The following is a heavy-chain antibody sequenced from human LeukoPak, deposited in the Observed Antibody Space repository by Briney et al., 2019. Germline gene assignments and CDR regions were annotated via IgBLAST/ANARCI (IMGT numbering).Heavy chain of an antibody. CDR1: GFTFSTYW. CDR3: ARDPVGGRPDY. J-gene: IGHJ4*02. CDR2: IKSDGSST. Sequence: GGSLRLSCAASGFTFSTYWMHWVRQAPGKGLVWASRIKSDGSSTNYADSVKDRFTISRDNAKNTLYLQINSLRAEDTAVYYCARDPVGGRPDYWGQGTLVTVSS. D-gene: IGHD1-26*01. V-gene: IGHV3-74*01.